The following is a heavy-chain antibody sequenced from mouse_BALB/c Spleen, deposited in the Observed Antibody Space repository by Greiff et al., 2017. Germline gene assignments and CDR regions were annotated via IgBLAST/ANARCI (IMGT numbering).Heavy chain of an antibody. CDR2: IFPGDGST. CDR3: ARRGYEALYFDY. Sequence: QVQLQQSGAELVKPGASVKLSCKASGYTFTSYDINWVRQRPEQGLEWIGWIFPGDGSTNYNGKFKGKATLTADKSSSTAYMQLSSLTSEDSAVYFCARRGYEALYFDYWGQGTTLTVSS. CDR1: GYTFTSYD. J-gene: IGHJ2*01. D-gene: IGHD2-14*01. V-gene: IGHV1-85*01.